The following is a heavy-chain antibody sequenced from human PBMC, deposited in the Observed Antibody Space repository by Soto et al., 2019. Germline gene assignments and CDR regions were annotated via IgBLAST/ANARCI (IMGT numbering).Heavy chain of an antibody. Sequence: QITLKESGPTLVKPTQTLTLTCTFSGFSLTTSGVGVGWIRQPPGKALEWLALIYGVDDKRYSPSLKSRLTTPXAXSXXQVALTMTNIDPVDTATYYCAHRHYYGSGNLGMDVWGQGTTVTVSS. CDR3: AHRHYYGSGNLGMDV. V-gene: IGHV2-5*02. CDR1: GFSLTTSGVG. CDR2: IYGVDDK. D-gene: IGHD3-10*01. J-gene: IGHJ6*02.